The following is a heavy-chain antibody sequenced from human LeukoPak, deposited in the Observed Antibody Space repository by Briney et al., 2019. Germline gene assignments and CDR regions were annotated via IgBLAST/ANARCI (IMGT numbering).Heavy chain of an antibody. CDR3: ARGSKGRITMIVV. J-gene: IGHJ4*02. CDR1: GFTFSDYY. D-gene: IGHD3-22*01. CDR2: IYYSGST. Sequence: PGGSLRLSCAASGFTFSDYYMSWIRQAPGKGLEWIGYIYYSGSTNYNPSLKSRVTISVDTSKNQFSLKLSSVTAADTAVYYCARGSKGRITMIVVWGQGTLVTVSS. V-gene: IGHV4-59*01.